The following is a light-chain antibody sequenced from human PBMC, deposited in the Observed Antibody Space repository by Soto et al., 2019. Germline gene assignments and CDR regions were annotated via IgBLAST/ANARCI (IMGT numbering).Light chain of an antibody. CDR1: QSVVRY. CDR2: DAT. Sequence: PGDTATLSCRASQSVVRYVAWYQQKPGQAPRLLIYDATIRASGIPARFSGSGYGTDFSLTISSLEPEDFAVYYCPQRYHWPPLTFGGGTKVEVK. CDR3: PQRYHWPPLT. J-gene: IGKJ4*01. V-gene: IGKV3-11*01.